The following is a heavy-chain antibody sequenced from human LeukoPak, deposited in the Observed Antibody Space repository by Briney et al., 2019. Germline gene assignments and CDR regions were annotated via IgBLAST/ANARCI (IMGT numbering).Heavy chain of an antibody. D-gene: IGHD3-16*01. V-gene: IGHV1-69*05. CDR1: GGTFSSYA. CDR2: IIPIFGTA. J-gene: IGHJ3*02. CDR3: ARDGGLGAFDI. Sequence: QISCKASGGTFSSYAISWVRQAPGQGLEWMGRIIPIFGTANYAQKFQGRVTITTDESTSTAYMELSSLRSEDTAVYYCARDGGLGAFDIWGQGTMVTVSS.